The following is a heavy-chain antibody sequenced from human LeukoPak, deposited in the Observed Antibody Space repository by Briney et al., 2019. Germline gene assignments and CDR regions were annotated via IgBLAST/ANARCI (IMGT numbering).Heavy chain of an antibody. Sequence: GGSLRLSCAASGFTFSSYAMSWVRQAPGKGLEWVSAISGSGGSTYYADSVKGRFTISRDNSKNTLYLQMNSLRAEDTAVYYCAKVEYYDFWSGLTSFDYWGQGTLVTVSS. CDR1: GFTFSSYA. D-gene: IGHD3-3*01. CDR2: ISGSGGST. V-gene: IGHV3-23*01. J-gene: IGHJ4*02. CDR3: AKVEYYDFWSGLTSFDY.